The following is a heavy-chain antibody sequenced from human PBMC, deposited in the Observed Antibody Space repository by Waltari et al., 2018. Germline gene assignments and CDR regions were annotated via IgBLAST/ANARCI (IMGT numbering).Heavy chain of an antibody. CDR2: IDWDEDK. V-gene: IGHV2-70*15. CDR3: ARFQMVRGAVGNE. D-gene: IGHD3-10*01. CDR1: GFSLSTSGMC. Sequence: QVTLRESGPALVKPTQTLTLTCTFSGFSLSTSGMCVSWIRQPPGKALEWLARIDWDEDKYYSTSLKTRLTISKETSKNQVVLTRTNMDPVDTATYYCARFQMVRGAVGNEWGQGTLVTVSS. J-gene: IGHJ4*02.